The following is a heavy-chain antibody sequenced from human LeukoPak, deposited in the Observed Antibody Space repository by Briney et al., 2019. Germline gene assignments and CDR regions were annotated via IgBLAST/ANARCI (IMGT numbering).Heavy chain of an antibody. J-gene: IGHJ5*02. V-gene: IGHV3-7*04. CDR2: IKQDGSEK. Sequence: PGGSLRLSCAASGFTFTTYWMSWVRQAPGKGLEWVANIKQDGSEKYYMDSVKGRFTISRDNAKNSLYLQMSSLRAEDTAVYYCARVAAAVPDQWGQGTLVTVSS. CDR1: GFTFTTYW. D-gene: IGHD6-13*01. CDR3: ARVAAAVPDQ.